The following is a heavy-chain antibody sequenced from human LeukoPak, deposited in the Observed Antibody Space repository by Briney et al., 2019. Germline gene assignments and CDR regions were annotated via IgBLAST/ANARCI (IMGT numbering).Heavy chain of an antibody. V-gene: IGHV4-59*01. CDR1: GGSITYYY. Sequence: KTSETLSLTCAVSGGSITYYYWNWIRQPLGKGLEWIGYIHNSGSTSYNSSLKSRVTISADMSKNQVSLKLTSVTAADTAVYYCARHRDRRTGWFDPWGQGTLVTVSS. CDR2: IHNSGST. CDR3: ARHRDRRTGWFDP. J-gene: IGHJ5*02. D-gene: IGHD1-1*01.